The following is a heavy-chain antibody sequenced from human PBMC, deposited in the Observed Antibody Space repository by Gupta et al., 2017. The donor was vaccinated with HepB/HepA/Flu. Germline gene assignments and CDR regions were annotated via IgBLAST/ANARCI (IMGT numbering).Heavy chain of an antibody. CDR3: ARDLYSRGGF. J-gene: IGHJ4*02. CDR1: GFSISNNW. Sequence: EVHLVESGGGLVQPRGSLRLSCETSGFSISNNWMAWVRLAPGKGLEWVANIDHDGSTKGYADSVRGRFAISRDNAKNSLFLQMNRLRAEDTAIYYCARDLYSRGGFWGQGTLVTVSS. CDR2: IDHDGSTK. D-gene: IGHD4-11*01. V-gene: IGHV3-7*01.